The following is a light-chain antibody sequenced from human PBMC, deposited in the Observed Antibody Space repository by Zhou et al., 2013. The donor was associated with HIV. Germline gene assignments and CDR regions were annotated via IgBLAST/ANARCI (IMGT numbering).Light chain of an antibody. CDR1: QDIASG. V-gene: IGKV1-27*01. Sequence: DIQMTQSPASLSASVGVRVTIICRTSQDIASGLSWYLQKPGQSPTLLIYASTNLQSGVPSRFVGRGYGTNFTLTIISLQAEDVGDYYCLQDNSTPYSFGPGTKV. CDR3: LQDNSTPYS. J-gene: IGKJ3*01. CDR2: AST.